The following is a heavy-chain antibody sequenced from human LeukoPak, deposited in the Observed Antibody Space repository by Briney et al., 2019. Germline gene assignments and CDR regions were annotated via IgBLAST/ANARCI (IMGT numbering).Heavy chain of an antibody. D-gene: IGHD3-22*01. Sequence: SQTLSLTCTVSGGSISSGSYYWSWIRQPAGKGLEWIGRIYTSGSTNYSPSLKSRVTISVDTSKNQFSLKLSSVTAADTAVYYCARASHYYDSSGYYVDAFDIWGQGTMVTVSS. J-gene: IGHJ3*02. V-gene: IGHV4-61*02. CDR1: GGSISSGSYY. CDR2: IYTSGST. CDR3: ARASHYYDSSGYYVDAFDI.